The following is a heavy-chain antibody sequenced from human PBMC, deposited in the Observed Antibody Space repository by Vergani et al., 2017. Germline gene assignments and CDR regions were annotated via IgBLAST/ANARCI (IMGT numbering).Heavy chain of an antibody. CDR2: MNPNSGNT. Sequence: QVQLVQSGAEVMQPGASVKVSCKTSGYIFTSDDIDWVRQAPGKGLEWMGWMNPNSGNTGYSHQFQGRVTITRDNSITTAYMGLRGLTSEDTAMYYCAGARRTCSAVDCPRYYLDYWGQGTLVTVSS. CDR1: GYIFTSDD. CDR3: AGARRTCSAVDCPRYYLDY. J-gene: IGHJ1*01. V-gene: IGHV1-8*03. D-gene: IGHD3-10*01.